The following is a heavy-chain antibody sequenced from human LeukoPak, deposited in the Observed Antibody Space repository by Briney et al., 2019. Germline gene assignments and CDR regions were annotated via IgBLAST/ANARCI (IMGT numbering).Heavy chain of an antibody. CDR3: ARLTSFADLLTATRGSWFDP. CDR1: GYSFTSYW. Sequence: GESLKISCKGSGYSFTSYWIGWVRQMPGKGLEWMGIIYPGDSDTRYSPSFQGQVTISADKSISTAYLQWSSLKASDSAIYYCARLTSFADLLTATRGSWFDPWGQGTLVTVSS. D-gene: IGHD2-21*02. V-gene: IGHV5-51*01. J-gene: IGHJ5*02. CDR2: IYPGDSDT.